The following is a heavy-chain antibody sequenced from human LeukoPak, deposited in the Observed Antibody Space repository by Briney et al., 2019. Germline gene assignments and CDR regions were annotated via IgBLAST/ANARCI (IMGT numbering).Heavy chain of an antibody. CDR3: ATDLTVAASGGFDY. V-gene: IGHV1-24*01. D-gene: IGHD6-19*01. Sequence: ASVKVSCKVPGYTLTELSMHWVRQAPGKGLEWMGGFDPEHGETIYAQTFQGRVTMTEDTSIDTVYMELSRLRSEDTAVYYCATDLTVAASGGFDYWGQGTLVTVSS. CDR2: FDPEHGET. J-gene: IGHJ4*02. CDR1: GYTLTELS.